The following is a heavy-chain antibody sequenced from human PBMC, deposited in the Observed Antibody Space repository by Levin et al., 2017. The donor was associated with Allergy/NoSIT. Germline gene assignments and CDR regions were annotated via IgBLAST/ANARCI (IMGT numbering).Heavy chain of an antibody. Sequence: GGSLRLSCAASGFTFNSYTMHWVRQAPGKGLEWVAVILYDGSKKYYADSVKGRFTISRDNSKNIQYLQMDSLRAEDTAVYYCARDDLLTGYRFDYWGQGTLVTVSS. CDR3: ARDDLLTGYRFDY. V-gene: IGHV3-30*04. CDR1: GFTFNSYT. D-gene: IGHD3-9*01. CDR2: ILYDGSKK. J-gene: IGHJ4*02.